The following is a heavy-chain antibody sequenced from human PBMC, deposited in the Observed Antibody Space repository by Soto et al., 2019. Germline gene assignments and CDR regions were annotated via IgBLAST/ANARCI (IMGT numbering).Heavy chain of an antibody. V-gene: IGHV1-69*13. CDR1: GYTFISYG. CDR2: IIPIFGTA. D-gene: IGHD4-17*01. CDR3: ARDGDYGGNSFLFDY. Sequence: QVQLVQSGAEVKKPGASVKVSCKASGYTFISYGISWVRQAPGQGLEWMGGIIPIFGTANYAQKFQGRVTITADESTSTAYMELSSLRSEDTAVYYCARDGDYGGNSFLFDYWGQGTLVTVSS. J-gene: IGHJ4*02.